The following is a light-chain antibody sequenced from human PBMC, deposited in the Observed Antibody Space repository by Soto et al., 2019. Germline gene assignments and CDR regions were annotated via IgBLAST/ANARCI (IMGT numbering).Light chain of an antibody. J-gene: IGKJ1*01. V-gene: IGKV1-39*01. CDR2: TTS. Sequence: DIQMTQSPSSLSAFVGDSVTITCRASQSISSYLNWYQQKPGKAPTLLIYTTSSLESGVPSRFSGSGSGTDFTLTISSLQPEDFATYFCQQSYSRPLTFGQGTKVEI. CDR3: QQSYSRPLT. CDR1: QSISSY.